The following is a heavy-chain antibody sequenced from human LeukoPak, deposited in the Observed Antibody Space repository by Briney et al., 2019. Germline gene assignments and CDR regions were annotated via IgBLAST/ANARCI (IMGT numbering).Heavy chain of an antibody. CDR1: GFTFSSYA. J-gene: IGHJ4*02. D-gene: IGHD6-19*01. CDR2: ISGSGGST. Sequence: GGSLRLSCAASGFTFSSYAVSWVRQAPGKGLEWVSAISGSGGSTYYADSVKGRFTISRDNSKNTLYLQMNSLRAEDTAVYYCAKDRGSSGFYNYWGQGTLVTVSS. V-gene: IGHV3-23*01. CDR3: AKDRGSSGFYNY.